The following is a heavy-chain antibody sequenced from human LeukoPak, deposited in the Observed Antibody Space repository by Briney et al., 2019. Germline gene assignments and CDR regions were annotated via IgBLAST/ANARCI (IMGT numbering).Heavy chain of an antibody. CDR3: AKSPRIIVVVPAADSLDY. CDR1: GFNISRYY. V-gene: IGHV3-53*01. D-gene: IGHD2-2*01. CDR2: IYSGGIT. J-gene: IGHJ4*02. Sequence: GGSLRLSCAVSGFNISRYYMNWVRQAPGKGLEWVSIIYSGGITDYADSVKGRFTISRDNSNNTVFLQMNSLRDEDTAVYYCAKSPRIIVVVPAADSLDYWGQGTLVTVSS.